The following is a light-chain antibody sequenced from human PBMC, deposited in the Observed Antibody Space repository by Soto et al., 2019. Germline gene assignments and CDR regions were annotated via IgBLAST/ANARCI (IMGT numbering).Light chain of an antibody. J-gene: IGKJ3*01. V-gene: IGKV1-33*01. CDR1: HDIGNS. Sequence: IQMTQSPPSLSASVGDRVTITCQASHDIGNSLNWYQDKPGQAPKLVDSDAYNLDTGVRSTFSGSGYGTDFTFTISSLRPDDIATYYCQKSDHLPLFGPGTKVELK. CDR2: DAY. CDR3: QKSDHLPL.